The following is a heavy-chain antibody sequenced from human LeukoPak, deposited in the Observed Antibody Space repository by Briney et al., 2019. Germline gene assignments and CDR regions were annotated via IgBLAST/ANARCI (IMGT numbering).Heavy chain of an antibody. CDR1: GGSFSGYY. CDR2: INYSGST. J-gene: IGHJ4*02. D-gene: IGHD1-26*01. Sequence: PSETLSLTCAVYGGSFSGYYWSWIRQPPGKGLEWIGEINYSGSTNYNPSLKSRVTISVDTSKNQFSLKLSSVTAADTAVYYCARLLARRLLYVPTYDYWGQGTLVTVSS. CDR3: ARLLARRLLYVPTYDY. V-gene: IGHV4-34*01.